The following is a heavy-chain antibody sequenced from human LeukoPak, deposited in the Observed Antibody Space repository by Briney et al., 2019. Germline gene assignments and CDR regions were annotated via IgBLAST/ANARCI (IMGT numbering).Heavy chain of an antibody. J-gene: IGHJ4*02. V-gene: IGHV3-64*04. Sequence: GGSLRLSCIASGFIFSDFSMHWVRQAPGKGLEFVSAVDYDGGGTFYADSVKGRFTISRDNAKNSLYLQMNSLRAEDTAVYYCARGKGYWGQGTLVTVSS. CDR1: GFIFSDFS. CDR3: ARGKGY. CDR2: VDYDGGGT.